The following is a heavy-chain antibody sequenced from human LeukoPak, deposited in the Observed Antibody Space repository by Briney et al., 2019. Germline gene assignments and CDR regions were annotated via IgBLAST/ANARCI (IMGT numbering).Heavy chain of an antibody. CDR3: AKDRERGFCSSGSCYSFDY. D-gene: IGHD2-15*01. CDR1: GFTFSNYA. Sequence: GGSLRLSCAVSGFTFSNYAMSWVRQAPGKGLEWVSAISGSGGGTYYADSVKGRFTISRDNSKNTLYLQMNSVGDEDTAVYHCAKDRERGFCSSGSCYSFDYWGQGTLVTVSS. CDR2: ISGSGGGT. J-gene: IGHJ4*02. V-gene: IGHV3-23*01.